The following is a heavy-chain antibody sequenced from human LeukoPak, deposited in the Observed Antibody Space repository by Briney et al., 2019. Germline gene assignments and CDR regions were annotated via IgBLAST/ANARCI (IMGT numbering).Heavy chain of an antibody. Sequence: GGSLRLSCAASGFTFSSYAMHWVRQAPGKGLEWVAVISYDGSNKYYADSVKGRFTISRDNAKNTLYLQMNSLRVEDTAVYYCARESVGMDVWGQGTTVTVSS. D-gene: IGHD3-3*01. CDR1: GFTFSSYA. V-gene: IGHV3-30-3*01. CDR3: ARESVGMDV. CDR2: ISYDGSNK. J-gene: IGHJ6*02.